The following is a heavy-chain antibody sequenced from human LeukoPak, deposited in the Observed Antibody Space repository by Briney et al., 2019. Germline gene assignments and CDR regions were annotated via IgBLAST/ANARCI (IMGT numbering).Heavy chain of an antibody. Sequence: GASVKVSCKASGYTFTSYDINWVRQAPGQGLEWMGWMNPNSGNTGYAQKFQGRVTITRNTSISTAYMELSSLRSEDTAVYYCARGRVVIMDLDYWGQGTLVTVSS. CDR3: ARGRVVIMDLDY. D-gene: IGHD3-3*01. V-gene: IGHV1-8*01. CDR1: GYTFTSYD. J-gene: IGHJ4*02. CDR2: MNPNSGNT.